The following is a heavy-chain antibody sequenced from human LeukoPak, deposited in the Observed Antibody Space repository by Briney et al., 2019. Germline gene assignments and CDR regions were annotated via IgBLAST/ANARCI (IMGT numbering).Heavy chain of an antibody. V-gene: IGHV1-69*13. CDR1: GGTFSSYA. D-gene: IGHD2-2*01. CDR2: IIPIFGTA. CDR3: ASSHCSSTSCYRAFDI. Sequence: ASVKVSCKASGGTFSSYAISWVRQAPGQGLEWMGGIIPIFGTANYAQKFQGRVTITADESTSTAYMELSSLRSEDTAVYYCASSHCSSTSCYRAFDIWGQGTMVTVSS. J-gene: IGHJ3*02.